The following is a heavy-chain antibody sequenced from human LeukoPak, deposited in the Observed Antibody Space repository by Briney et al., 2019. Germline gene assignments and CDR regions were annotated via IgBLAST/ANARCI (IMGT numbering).Heavy chain of an antibody. CDR2: IYYSGHT. V-gene: IGHV4-61*10. Sequence: SETLSLTCTVSGGSISSGSYYWSWIRQPAGKGLEWIANIYYSGHTNYNPSLKSRVTISLDTSKNQFSLKLSSVTATDTAVYYCARAEFGESHWYFDLWGRGTLVTVSS. J-gene: IGHJ2*01. CDR3: ARAEFGESHWYFDL. D-gene: IGHD3-10*01. CDR1: GGSISSGSYY.